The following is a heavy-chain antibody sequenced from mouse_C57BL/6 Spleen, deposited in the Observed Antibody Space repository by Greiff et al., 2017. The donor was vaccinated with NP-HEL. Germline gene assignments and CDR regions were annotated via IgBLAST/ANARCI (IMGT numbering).Heavy chain of an antibody. J-gene: IGHJ3*01. D-gene: IGHD1-1*01. V-gene: IGHV1-15*01. Sequence: QVHVKQSGAELVRPGASVTLSCKASGYTFTDYEMHWVKQTPVHGLEWIGAIDPETGGTAYNQKFKGKAILTADKSSSTAYMELRSLTSEDSAVYYCTRKVIYYYGSSPFAYWGQGTLVTVSA. CDR1: GYTFTDYE. CDR3: TRKVIYYYGSSPFAY. CDR2: IDPETGGT.